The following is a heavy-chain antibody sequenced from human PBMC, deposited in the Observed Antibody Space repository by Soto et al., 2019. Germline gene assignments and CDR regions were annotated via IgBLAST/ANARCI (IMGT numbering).Heavy chain of an antibody. CDR3: VPIRYFDWLLWPPSFDY. Sequence: PGGSLRLSCSASGFAFSSYAMHWVRQAPGKGLEYVSAISSNGGSTYYADSVKGRFTISGDNSKNTLYLQMSSLRAEDTAVYYCVPIRYFDWLLWPPSFDYWGQGTLVTVSS. V-gene: IGHV3-64D*06. CDR1: GFAFSSYA. D-gene: IGHD3-9*01. CDR2: ISSNGGST. J-gene: IGHJ4*02.